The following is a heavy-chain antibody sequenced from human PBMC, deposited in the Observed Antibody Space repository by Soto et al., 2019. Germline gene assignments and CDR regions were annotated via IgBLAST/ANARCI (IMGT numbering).Heavy chain of an antibody. D-gene: IGHD6-6*01. CDR3: ARDYPFSSSSVYFDY. J-gene: IGHJ4*02. CDR2: ISSSSSYI. CDR1: GFTFSSYS. Sequence: GGSLRLSCAASGFTFSSYSMNWVRQAPGKGLEWVSSISSSSSYIYYADSVKGRFTISRDNAKNSLYLQMNSLRAEDTAVYYCARDYPFSSSSVYFDYWGQGTLFTVSS. V-gene: IGHV3-21*01.